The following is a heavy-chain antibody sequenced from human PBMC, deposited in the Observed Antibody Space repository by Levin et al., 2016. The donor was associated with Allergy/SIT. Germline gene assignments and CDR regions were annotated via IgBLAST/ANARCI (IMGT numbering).Heavy chain of an antibody. CDR3: ARDSGVGYGVADYYYGMDV. D-gene: IGHD4-17*01. CDR2: ISADGGRT. Sequence: GGSLRLSCAASGFIFSDYHFDWVRQAPGRGLESLSSISADGGRTYYLDSVKGRFTISRDNSRNTLYLQMNSLRAEDTAVYYCARDSGVGYGVADYYYGMDVWGQGTTVTVSS. J-gene: IGHJ6*02. V-gene: IGHV3-23*01. CDR1: GFIFSDYH.